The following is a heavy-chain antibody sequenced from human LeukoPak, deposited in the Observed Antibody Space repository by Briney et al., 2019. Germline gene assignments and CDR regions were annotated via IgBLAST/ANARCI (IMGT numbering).Heavy chain of an antibody. CDR1: GFTVSSNF. CDR2: IYSGGST. J-gene: IGHJ4*02. D-gene: IGHD6-6*01. CDR3: ASQRSSNGDY. Sequence: PGGSLRLSCAASGFTVSSNFMSWVRQAPGKGLEWVSVIYSGGSTYYADSVKGRFTLSRDNSKNTLYLQMNSLRAEDTAVYYCASQRSSNGDYWGQGTLVTVSS. V-gene: IGHV3-66*04.